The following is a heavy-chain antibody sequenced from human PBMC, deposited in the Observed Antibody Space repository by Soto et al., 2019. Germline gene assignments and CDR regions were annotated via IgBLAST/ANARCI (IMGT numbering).Heavy chain of an antibody. Sequence: ASVKVSCKASGYTFTSYAMHWVRQAPGQRLEWMGWINAGNGNTKYSQKFQGRVTITRDTSASTAYMELSSLRSEDTAVYYCARAITIFGVVIMAHGDWFDPWGQGTLVTVSS. V-gene: IGHV1-3*01. CDR2: INAGNGNT. D-gene: IGHD3-3*01. J-gene: IGHJ5*02. CDR1: GYTFTSYA. CDR3: ARAITIFGVVIMAHGDWFDP.